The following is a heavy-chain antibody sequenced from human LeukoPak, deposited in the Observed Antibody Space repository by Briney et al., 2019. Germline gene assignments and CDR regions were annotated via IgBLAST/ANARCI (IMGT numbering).Heavy chain of an antibody. V-gene: IGHV3-23*01. D-gene: IGHD6-19*01. CDR3: AKDYSQWLALDY. CDR1: GFTFSSYA. Sequence: GGSLRLSCAASGFTFSSYAMSWVRQTPGKGLEWVSAIGGSGGSTYYADSVKGRFTISRDNSKNTLYLQMNSLRAEDTAVYYCAKDYSQWLALDYWGQGTLVTVSS. CDR2: IGGSGGST. J-gene: IGHJ4*02.